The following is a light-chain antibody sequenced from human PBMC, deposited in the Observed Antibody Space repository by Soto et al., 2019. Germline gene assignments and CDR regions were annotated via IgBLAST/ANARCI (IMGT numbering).Light chain of an antibody. CDR1: SSDVGKYDF. Sequence: QSALTQPAGVSVSPGQSITISGSGTSSDVGKYDFVSWYQEVPGTAPKARIYEVSSRASGVSNLFSGSKSGTTASLTISGLQAADEAYYYCSSYTTTTSFILFGRGPTAPVL. V-gene: IGLV2-14*01. CDR3: SSYTTTTSFIL. CDR2: EVS. J-gene: IGLJ2*01.